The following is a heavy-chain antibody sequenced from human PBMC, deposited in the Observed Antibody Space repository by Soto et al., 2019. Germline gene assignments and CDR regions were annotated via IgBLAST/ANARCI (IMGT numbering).Heavy chain of an antibody. CDR1: GYNFFNFG. CDR2: VSPKSGNT. CDR3: ARGRTVSSIGPLLV. D-gene: IGHD1-1*01. Sequence: QIQLVQSGTEVKKPGASVKVSCTASGYNFFNFGVSWVRQAPGQGLGWMGWVSPKSGNTDYARKVQGRVTMTTDTSTRTAYMELRGLRSDDTAVYYCARGRTVSSIGPLLVWGQGTLVSVSS. V-gene: IGHV1-18*01. J-gene: IGHJ1*01.